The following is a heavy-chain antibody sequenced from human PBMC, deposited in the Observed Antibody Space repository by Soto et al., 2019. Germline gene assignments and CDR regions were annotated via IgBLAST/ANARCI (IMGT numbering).Heavy chain of an antibody. CDR2: IYHSGST. J-gene: IGHJ4*02. V-gene: IGHV4-30-2*01. CDR1: GGSISSGGYS. CDR3: ARGPSGDKVDY. Sequence: SETLSLTCAVSGGSISSGGYSWSWIRQPPGKGLEWIGYIYHSGSTYYNPSLKSRVTISVDRSKNQFSLKLSSVTAADTAVYYCARGPSGDKVDYWGQGILVTVLL. D-gene: IGHD7-27*01.